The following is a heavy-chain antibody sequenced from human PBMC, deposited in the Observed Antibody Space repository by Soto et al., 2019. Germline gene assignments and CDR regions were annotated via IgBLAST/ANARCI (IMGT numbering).Heavy chain of an antibody. D-gene: IGHD6-13*01. Sequence: SGPTLVNPTQTLTLTCTFSGFSLSTSGVGVGWIRQPPGKALEWLALIYWDDDKRYSPSLKSRLTITKDTSKNQVVLTMTNMDPVDTATYYCAHRQLRIKYSSSWSLFDVWGQGSLVTGSS. V-gene: IGHV2-5*02. J-gene: IGHJ5*02. CDR2: IYWDDDK. CDR1: GFSLSTSGVG. CDR3: AHRQLRIKYSSSWSLFDV.